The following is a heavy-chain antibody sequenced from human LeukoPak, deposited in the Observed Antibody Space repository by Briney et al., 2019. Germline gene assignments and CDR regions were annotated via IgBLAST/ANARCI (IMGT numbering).Heavy chain of an antibody. D-gene: IGHD6-13*01. CDR3: AREGSSWSPDY. V-gene: IGHV3-21*01. J-gene: IGHJ4*02. CDR1: GFTFSSYA. Sequence: GGSLRLSCAASGFTFSSYAMSWVRQAPGKGLEWVSSISGSNSYIFYADSVKGRFTVSRDNAKDSLYLQMNSLRAEDTAVYYCAREGSSWSPDYWGQGTLVTVSS. CDR2: ISGSNSYI.